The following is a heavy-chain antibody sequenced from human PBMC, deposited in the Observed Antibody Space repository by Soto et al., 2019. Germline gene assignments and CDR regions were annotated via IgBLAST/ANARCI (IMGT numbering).Heavy chain of an antibody. CDR2: VSWNSGAK. V-gene: IGHV3-9*01. J-gene: IGHJ4*02. CDR1: GFSFDDFV. Sequence: SLILSCVASGFSFDDFVMNWVRQRPGKGLEWVSSVSWNSGAKLYADSVKGRFAISRDSAKKSVYLQMNSLRPDDTAFYYCAKGVATAVPALDYWGQGT. D-gene: IGHD2-21*02. CDR3: AKGVATAVPALDY.